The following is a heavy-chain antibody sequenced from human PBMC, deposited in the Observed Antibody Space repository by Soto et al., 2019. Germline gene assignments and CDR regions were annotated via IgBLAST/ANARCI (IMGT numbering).Heavy chain of an antibody. V-gene: IGHV3-23*01. Sequence: PVGSLRLSCAASGFTFSSYAMSWVRQAPGKGLEWVSAISGSGGSTYYADSVKGRFTISRDNSKNTLYLQMNSLRAEDTAVYYCAKDRLTAATSQRYYGMDVWGQGTTVTVSS. CDR1: GFTFSSYA. J-gene: IGHJ6*02. CDR2: ISGSGGST. CDR3: AKDRLTAATSQRYYGMDV. D-gene: IGHD2-15*01.